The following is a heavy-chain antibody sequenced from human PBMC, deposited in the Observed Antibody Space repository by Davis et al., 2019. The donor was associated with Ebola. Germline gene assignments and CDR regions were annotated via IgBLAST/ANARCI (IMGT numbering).Heavy chain of an antibody. CDR1: GFTFSSYG. V-gene: IGHV3-33*08. CDR2: IWYDGSNK. CDR3: ARVWANYYYYGMDV. Sequence: GESLKISCAASGFTFSSYGMHWVRQAPGKGLEWVAVIWYDGSNKYYADSVKGRFTISRDNAKNTLYLQMNSLRAEDTAVYYCARVWANYYYYGMDVWGKGTTVTVSS. J-gene: IGHJ6*04. D-gene: IGHD1-26*01.